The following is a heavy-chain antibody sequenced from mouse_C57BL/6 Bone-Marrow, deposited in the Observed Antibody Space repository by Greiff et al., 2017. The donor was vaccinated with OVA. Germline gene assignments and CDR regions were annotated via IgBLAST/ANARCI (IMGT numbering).Heavy chain of an antibody. CDR2: INPGSGGT. CDR3: ARQLYWVAF. J-gene: IGHJ3*01. D-gene: IGHD3-1*01. Sequence: VLLVESGAELVRPGTSVKVSCKASGYAFTNYLIEWVKQRPGQGLEWIGVINPGSGGTNYNEKFKGKATLTADKSSSTAYMQLSSLTSEDSAVYFCARQLYWVAFWGQGTLVTVSA. V-gene: IGHV1-54*01. CDR1: GYAFTNYL.